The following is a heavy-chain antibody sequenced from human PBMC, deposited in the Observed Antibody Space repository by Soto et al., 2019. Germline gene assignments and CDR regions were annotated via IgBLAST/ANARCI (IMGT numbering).Heavy chain of an antibody. J-gene: IGHJ3*02. V-gene: IGHV3-30-3*01. CDR2: ISYDGSNK. CDR1: GFTFSSYA. CDR3: AREVGAYSSGYYSLAFDI. D-gene: IGHD3-22*01. Sequence: QVQLVESGGGVVQPGRSLRLSCAASGFTFSSYAMHWVRQAPGKGLEWVAVISYDGSNKYYADSVKGRFTISRDNSKNTLYLQMNSLTAEDTAVYYCAREVGAYSSGYYSLAFDIWGQGTMVTVSS.